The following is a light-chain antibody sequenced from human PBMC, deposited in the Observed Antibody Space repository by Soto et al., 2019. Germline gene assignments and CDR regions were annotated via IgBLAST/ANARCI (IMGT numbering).Light chain of an antibody. J-gene: IGKJ1*01. CDR1: QGIGSW. CDR2: AAS. V-gene: IGKV1-12*01. Sequence: DIQMTQSPSSVSASVGDRVTITCRSSQGIGSWLAWYQQKPGQAPNLLIYAASSVQSGVPSRVSGSGSWTDFTLTFGSLQPEEFATDYCQQANSFPWTFGQGTKVEIK. CDR3: QQANSFPWT.